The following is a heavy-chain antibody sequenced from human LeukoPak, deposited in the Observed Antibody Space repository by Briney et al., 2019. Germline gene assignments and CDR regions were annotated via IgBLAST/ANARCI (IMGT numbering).Heavy chain of an antibody. CDR2: ISGSGGST. V-gene: IGHV3-23*01. Sequence: GGSLRLSCAASGFTFSSYAMSWVRQAPGKGLEWVSAISGSGGSTYYADSAKGRFTISRDNSKNTLYLQMNSLRAEDTAVYYCAKDPSAYGSGYYYGMDVWGKGTTVTVSS. D-gene: IGHD3-10*01. J-gene: IGHJ6*04. CDR3: AKDPSAYGSGYYYGMDV. CDR1: GFTFSSYA.